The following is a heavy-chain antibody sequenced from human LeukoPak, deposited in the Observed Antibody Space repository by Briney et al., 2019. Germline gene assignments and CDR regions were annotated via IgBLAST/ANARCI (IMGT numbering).Heavy chain of an antibody. D-gene: IGHD3-22*01. V-gene: IGHV4-4*07. CDR1: GGSISSYY. Sequence: SETLSLTCTVSGGSISSYYWSWIRQPAGKGLEWIGRIYTSGSTNYNPSLKSRVTISVDTSKNQFSLKLSSVTAADTAVYYCARTEGYYYDRRGYYFDYWGREPWPPSPQ. CDR3: ARTEGYYYDRRGYYFDY. CDR2: IYTSGST. J-gene: IGHJ4*02.